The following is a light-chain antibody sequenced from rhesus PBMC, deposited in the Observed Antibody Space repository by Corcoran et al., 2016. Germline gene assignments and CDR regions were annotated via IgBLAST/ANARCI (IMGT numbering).Light chain of an antibody. CDR2: EAS. CDR1: QGITND. J-gene: IGKJ2*01. Sequence: DIQMTQSPSSLSASVGDRVTITCRASQGITNDLAWYQQKQGETPKLLIYEASSLPSGIPSRFSGGGSGTDFTLTISSLQPEDFATYYCQHYYSTPYSFGQGTKVEIK. V-gene: IGKV1-25*01. CDR3: QHYYSTPYS.